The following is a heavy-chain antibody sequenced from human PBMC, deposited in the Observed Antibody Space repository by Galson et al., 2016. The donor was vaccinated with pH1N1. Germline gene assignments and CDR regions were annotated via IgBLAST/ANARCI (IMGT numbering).Heavy chain of an antibody. CDR1: GGTFSSYA. J-gene: IGHJ6*02. Sequence: SVKVSCKASGGTFSSYAISWVRQAPGQGLEWMGGIIGMFGITNYAQKFRGRVTITAEEITSTAYMELTSLRSDDTAVYYCARGDFVVGEGWYNGFDVWGQGTTVTVSS. CDR3: ARGDFVVGEGWYNGFDV. V-gene: IGHV1-69*13. D-gene: IGHD3-16*01. CDR2: IIGMFGIT.